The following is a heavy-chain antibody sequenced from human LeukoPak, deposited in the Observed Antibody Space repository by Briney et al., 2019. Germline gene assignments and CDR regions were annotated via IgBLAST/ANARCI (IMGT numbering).Heavy chain of an antibody. CDR1: GGTFSSYA. CDR3: ARGSCSGGSCYLHGPYFDY. CDR2: IIPILGIA. Sequence: SVKVSCKASGGTFSSYAISWVRQAPGQGLEWMGRIIPILGIANYAQKFQGRVTITADKSTSTAYMELSSLRSEDTAVYYCARGSCSGGSCYLHGPYFDYWGQGTLVTVSS. J-gene: IGHJ4*02. D-gene: IGHD2-15*01. V-gene: IGHV1-69*04.